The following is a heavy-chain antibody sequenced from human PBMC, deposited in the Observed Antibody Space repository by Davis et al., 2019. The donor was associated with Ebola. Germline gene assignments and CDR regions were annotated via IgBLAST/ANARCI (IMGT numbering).Heavy chain of an antibody. CDR3: AKGLKGSGWYYFDY. Sequence: GESLKISCASSGFPSSSYWMSWVRQAPGKGLEWVSSISSSSSYIYYEDSVKGRFTISRDNAKNSLYLQMNSLKAEDTAVYYCAKGLKGSGWYYFDYWGQGTLVTVSS. CDR2: ISSSSSYI. CDR1: GFPSSSYW. V-gene: IGHV3-21*01. J-gene: IGHJ4*02. D-gene: IGHD6-19*01.